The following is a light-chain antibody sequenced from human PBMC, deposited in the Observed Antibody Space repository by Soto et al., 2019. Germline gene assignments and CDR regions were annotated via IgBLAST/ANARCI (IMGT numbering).Light chain of an antibody. CDR2: EVT. J-gene: IGLJ3*02. V-gene: IGLV2-8*01. CDR3: TSYVGNDIWV. Sequence: QSALTQPPSASGSPGQSVTLSCTGTSSDVGAYKYVSWYQQYPGKAPKLMIYEVTKRPSGVPDRFSGSKSGNTASLTVCGLQAEDEADYYRTSYVGNDIWVFGGGTNVTVL. CDR1: SSDVGAYKY.